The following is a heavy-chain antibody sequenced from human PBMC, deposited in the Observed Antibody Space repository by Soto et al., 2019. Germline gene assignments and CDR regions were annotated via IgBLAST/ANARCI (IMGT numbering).Heavy chain of an antibody. V-gene: IGHV3-30-3*01. CDR3: ARDQGRTISRGDWFDP. Sequence: QGQLVESGGGVVQPGRSLRLSCAASGFSFNDYAMHWVRQAPGKGLEWVAVISFDGSDENYADSVQGRFTISRDNSKNTLFLRMNDLGTEDTATYYCARDQGRTISRGDWFDPWGQGTLVIVSS. CDR2: ISFDGSDE. CDR1: GFSFNDYA. J-gene: IGHJ5*02.